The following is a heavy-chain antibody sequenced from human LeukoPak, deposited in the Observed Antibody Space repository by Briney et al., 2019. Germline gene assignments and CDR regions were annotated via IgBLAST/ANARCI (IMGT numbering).Heavy chain of an antibody. Sequence: GGSLRLSCAASGFTFSSYSMNWVRQAPGKGLEWVSYISSSSTIYYADSVKGRFTISRDNAKNSLYLQMNSLRAEDTAVYYCASEEDIVVVPAAWGKGTTVTVSS. CDR3: ASEEDIVVVPAA. CDR1: GFTFSSYS. CDR2: ISSSSTI. J-gene: IGHJ6*04. D-gene: IGHD2-2*01. V-gene: IGHV3-48*01.